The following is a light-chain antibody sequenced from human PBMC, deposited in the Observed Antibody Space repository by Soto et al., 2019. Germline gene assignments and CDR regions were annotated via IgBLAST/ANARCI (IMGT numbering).Light chain of an antibody. CDR3: QQYNSYSST. CDR1: QSISSW. Sequence: DIQMTQSPSTLSESVGDRVTITCRASQSISSWLAWYQQKPGKAPKLLIYKASSLESGVPSRFSGSGSVTEFTLTISSLQPYDFATYYCQQYNSYSSTFGQGTRLEIK. V-gene: IGKV1-5*03. CDR2: KAS. J-gene: IGKJ5*01.